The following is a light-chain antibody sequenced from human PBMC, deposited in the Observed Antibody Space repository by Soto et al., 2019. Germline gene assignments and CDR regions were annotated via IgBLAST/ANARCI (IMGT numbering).Light chain of an antibody. CDR3: QQRSNWLS. J-gene: IGKJ4*01. CDR1: QSVSSY. CDR2: DAS. V-gene: IGKV3-11*01. Sequence: EIVLTQSPATLSLSPGERATLSCRASQSVSSYLAWYQQKPGQVPRLLIYDASIRATGIPDRFSGSGSGTDFTLTISSLEPKDFAVYYCQQRSNWLSFGGGTRVEIK.